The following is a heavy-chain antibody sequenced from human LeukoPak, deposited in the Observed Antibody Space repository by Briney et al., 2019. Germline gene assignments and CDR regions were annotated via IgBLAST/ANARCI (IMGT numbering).Heavy chain of an antibody. V-gene: IGHV1-2*02. J-gene: IGHJ3*02. CDR1: GYTFTGYY. Sequence: ASVKVSCKASGYTFTGYYMHWVRQAPGQGLEWMGWINPNSGGTNYAQKFQGRVTMTRDTSASTVYMQLSSLRSEDTAMYYCARIRDGYNDAYDIWGQGTVVTVPS. CDR2: INPNSGGT. D-gene: IGHD5-24*01. CDR3: ARIRDGYNDAYDI.